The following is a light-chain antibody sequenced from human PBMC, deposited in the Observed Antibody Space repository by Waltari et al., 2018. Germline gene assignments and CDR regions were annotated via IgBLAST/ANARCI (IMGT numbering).Light chain of an antibody. CDR3: NSRDSAGHVL. Sequence: SSEVTQDPVVSVALGQTVTITCQGDSLNYYFATWYQQRPGQAPTVVISGRNNRPSGIPDRFSGSTSGNAAYFTITGAQAADEADYYCNSRDSAGHVLFGGGTKLTVL. J-gene: IGLJ2*01. V-gene: IGLV3-19*01. CDR1: SLNYYF. CDR2: GRN.